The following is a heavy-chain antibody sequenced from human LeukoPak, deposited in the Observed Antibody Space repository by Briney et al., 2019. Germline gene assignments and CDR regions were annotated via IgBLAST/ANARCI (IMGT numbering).Heavy chain of an antibody. J-gene: IGHJ4*02. Sequence: KPSETLSLTCAVYGVSFSGYYWSWIRQSPGQGLEWIGEINHSGSTNYNPSLKSRVTISADTSKNQFSLMLSSVTAADTAVYYCARAYSSSPLDYWGQGTLVTVSS. D-gene: IGHD6-6*01. CDR1: GVSFSGYY. CDR3: ARAYSSSPLDY. V-gene: IGHV4-34*01. CDR2: INHSGST.